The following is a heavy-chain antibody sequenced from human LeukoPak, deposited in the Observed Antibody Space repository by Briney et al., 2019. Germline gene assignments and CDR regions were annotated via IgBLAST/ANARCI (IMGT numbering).Heavy chain of an antibody. J-gene: IGHJ3*02. Sequence: GGSLRLSCTASGLSLNSYAMSWVRQVPGKGLEWVSASSSSDDGKWYAESVRGRFTISRDNAKNSLYLQMSSLRVEDTAVYYCAREEYYGSQDAFDIWGHGTVVTVSS. CDR2: SSSSDDGK. D-gene: IGHD3-10*01. V-gene: IGHV3-23*01. CDR3: AREEYYGSQDAFDI. CDR1: GLSLNSYA.